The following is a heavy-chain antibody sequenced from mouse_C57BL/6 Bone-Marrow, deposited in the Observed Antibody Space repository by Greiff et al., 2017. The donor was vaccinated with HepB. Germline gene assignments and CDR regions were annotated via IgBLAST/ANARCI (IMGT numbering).Heavy chain of an antibody. CDR2: IDPSDSYT. CDR1: GYTFTSYW. V-gene: IGHV1-69*01. J-gene: IGHJ1*03. D-gene: IGHD1-1*01. CDR3: APFITTVGPYFDV. Sequence: QVQLQQPGAELVMPGASVKLSCKASGYTFTSYWMHWVKQRPGQGLVWIGEIDPSDSYTNYNQKFKGKSTLTVDKSSSTAYMQLSSLTSEDSAVYYCAPFITTVGPYFDVWGTGTTVTVSS.